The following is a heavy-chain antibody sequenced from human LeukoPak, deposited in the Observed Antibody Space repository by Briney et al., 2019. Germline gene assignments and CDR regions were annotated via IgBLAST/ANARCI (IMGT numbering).Heavy chain of an antibody. CDR3: AIGVGYDFWSGPTRFDY. D-gene: IGHD3-3*01. CDR2: ISAYNGNT. J-gene: IGHJ4*02. Sequence: ASVKVSCKASGYTFTSYGISWLRQAPGQGLEWMGWISAYNGNTNYAQKLQGRVTMTTDTSTSTAYMELRSLRSDDTAVYYCAIGVGYDFWSGPTRFDYCGQGALVTVSS. CDR1: GYTFTSYG. V-gene: IGHV1-18*01.